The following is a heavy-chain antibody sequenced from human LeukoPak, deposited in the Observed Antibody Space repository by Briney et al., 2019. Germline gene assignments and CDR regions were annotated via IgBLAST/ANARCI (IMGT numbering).Heavy chain of an antibody. Sequence: SETLSLTCTVSGGSINSNYWSWIRQPPGKGLEWIGYIYYSGSTNYNPSLKSRVTISVDASKNQFSLRLSSVTAADTAVYYCARGRLPSTALTPLDYWGQGTLVTVSS. V-gene: IGHV4-59*01. CDR3: ARGRLPSTALTPLDY. CDR2: IYYSGST. D-gene: IGHD4-23*01. J-gene: IGHJ4*02. CDR1: GGSINSNY.